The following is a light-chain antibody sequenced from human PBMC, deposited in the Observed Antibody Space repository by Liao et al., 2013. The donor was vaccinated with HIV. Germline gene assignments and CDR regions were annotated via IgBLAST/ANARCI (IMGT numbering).Light chain of an antibody. CDR2: KDS. J-gene: IGLJ2*01. V-gene: IGLV3-27*01. Sequence: SYELTQPSSVSVSPGQTARITCSGDVLAKKYARWFQQKPGQAPVLVIYKDSERPSGIPERFSGSNSGNTATLTISGTQAMDEADYYCQAWDNNSVVFGGGTKLTVL. CDR1: VLAKKY. CDR3: QAWDNNSVV.